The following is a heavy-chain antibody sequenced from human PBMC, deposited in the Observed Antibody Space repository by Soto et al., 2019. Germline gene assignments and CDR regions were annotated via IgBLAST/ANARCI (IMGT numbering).Heavy chain of an antibody. V-gene: IGHV1-2*02. CDR2: INPNSGDT. Sequence: GESLKISCKSSGYAFTGYYIHWVRQAPGQGLEWMGWINPNSGDTNYAQKFQGRVTMTRDTSFSTAYMELSSLRSDDTAVYYCATRYSYVHFWGQGTLVTVSS. CDR1: GYAFTGYY. CDR3: ATRYSYVHF. D-gene: IGHD5-18*01. J-gene: IGHJ4*02.